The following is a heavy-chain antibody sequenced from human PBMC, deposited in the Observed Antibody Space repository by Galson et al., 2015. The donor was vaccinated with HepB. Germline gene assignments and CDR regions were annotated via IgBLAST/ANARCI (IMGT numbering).Heavy chain of an antibody. V-gene: IGHV3-23*01. D-gene: IGHD2-15*01. CDR2: ISGSGGST. CDR3: ARSDCSGGSCYSAPLDY. CDR1: GFTFSSYA. J-gene: IGHJ4*02. Sequence: SLRLSCAASGFTFSSYAMSWVRQAPGKGLEWVSAISGSGGSTYYADSVKGRFTISRDNSKNTLYLQMNSLRSEDTAVYYCARSDCSGGSCYSAPLDYWGQGTLVTVSS.